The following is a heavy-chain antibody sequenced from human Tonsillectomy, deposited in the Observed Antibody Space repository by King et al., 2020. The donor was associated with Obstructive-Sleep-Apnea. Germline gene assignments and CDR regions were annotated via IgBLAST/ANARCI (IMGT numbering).Heavy chain of an antibody. J-gene: IGHJ4*02. V-gene: IGHV3-21*01. D-gene: IGHD3-3*01. CDR3: AVGHPDFWSALQWEDY. CDR2: ITSSRGYI. Sequence: VQLVESGGGLVKPGGSLRLSCAASGFTFSSYSMNWVRQAPGKGLEWVSSITSSRGYIYYADTVRGRFTISRDNAKNSLYLQLSSLRAEEPAVYYGAVGHPDFWSALQWEDYGGQGPLVTVSS. CDR1: GFTFSSYS.